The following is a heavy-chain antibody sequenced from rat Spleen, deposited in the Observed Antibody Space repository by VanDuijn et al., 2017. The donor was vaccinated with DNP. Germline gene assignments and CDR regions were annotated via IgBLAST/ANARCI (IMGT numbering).Heavy chain of an antibody. CDR1: GFTFSYYW. CDR3: VREGTTTWFAY. D-gene: IGHD1-8*01. CDR2: ITSGGGIT. J-gene: IGHJ3*01. V-gene: IGHV5-31*01. Sequence: EVQLMESGGDLVQPGKSLKLSCVASGFTFSYYWMTWVRQVPGRGLEWIASITSGGGITYYPDSVKGRFTISRNNAENTLYLQMNSLRSEDTATYYCVREGTTTWFAYWGQGTLVTVSS.